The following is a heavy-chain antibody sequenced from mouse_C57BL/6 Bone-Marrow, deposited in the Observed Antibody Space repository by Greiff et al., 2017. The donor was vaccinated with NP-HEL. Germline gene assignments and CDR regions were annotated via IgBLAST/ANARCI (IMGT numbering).Heavy chain of an antibody. V-gene: IGHV3-6*01. J-gene: IGHJ2*01. D-gene: IGHD2-4*01. CDR3: ARGGLRRDY. CDR1: GYSITSGYY. Sequence: DVKLQESGPGLVKPSQSLSLTCSVTGYSITSGYYWNWIRQFPGNKLEWMGYISYDGSTTSNPSLKNRISITRDTSKNQFFLKLNSVTTEDTATYYCARGGLRRDYWGQGTTLTVSS. CDR2: ISYDGST.